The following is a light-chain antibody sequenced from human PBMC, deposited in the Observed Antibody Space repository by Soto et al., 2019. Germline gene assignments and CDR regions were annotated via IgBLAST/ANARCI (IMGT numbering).Light chain of an antibody. J-gene: IGKJ4*01. CDR3: MQRLEFPLT. Sequence: DIVMTQSPVSLPVTPGEPASISFRSVRSLLDRDDGNMYLDWYVQKPGQSPQLLIYTVSYRAPGVPDRFSGIGSGTDFTLQISRVEADDVGVYYCMQRLEFPLTFGGGTKVDI. V-gene: IGKV2-40*01. CDR2: TVS. CDR1: RSLLDRDDGNMY.